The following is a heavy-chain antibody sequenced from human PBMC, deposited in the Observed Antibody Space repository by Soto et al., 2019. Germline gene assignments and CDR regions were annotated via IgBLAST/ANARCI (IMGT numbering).Heavy chain of an antibody. J-gene: IGHJ6*02. CDR2: TSHDGVT. D-gene: IGHD3-22*01. V-gene: IGHV4-4*02. CDR3: ARSTQDYYDSSGYRARLYYYYGMDV. Sequence: SETLSLTCAVSSGSIDNVYWWSWVRQSPGKGLEWIGETSHDGVTNYNPSLKSRVTISVDTSKNQFSLKLSSVTAADTAVYYCARSTQDYYDSSGYRARLYYYYGMDVWGQGTTVTVSS. CDR1: SGSIDNVYW.